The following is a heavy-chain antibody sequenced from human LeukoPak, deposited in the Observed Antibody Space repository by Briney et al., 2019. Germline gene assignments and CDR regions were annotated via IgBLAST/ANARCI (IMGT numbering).Heavy chain of an antibody. CDR3: ARADDGYYSNWFDP. V-gene: IGHV1-2*04. Sequence: ASVKVSCKASGYTFAGYYMHWVRQAAGEGLEWMGWINPNSGGTNYAQKFQGWVTMTRDTSISTAYMELSRLRSDDTAVYYCARADDGYYSNWFDPWGQGTLVTVSS. J-gene: IGHJ5*02. D-gene: IGHD3-22*01. CDR1: GYTFAGYY. CDR2: INPNSGGT.